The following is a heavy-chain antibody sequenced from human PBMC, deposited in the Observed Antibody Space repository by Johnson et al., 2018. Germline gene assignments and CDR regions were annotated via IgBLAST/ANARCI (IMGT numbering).Heavy chain of an antibody. J-gene: IGHJ4*02. CDR1: RFTFSTYG. Sequence: VQLVESGGGLVQPGGSLRLSCAASRFTFSTYGMNWVSQAPGKGLEWVSYISTSGTTIHYADSVKGRFTISRDNAKKSLYLHMHNLGAEDTAVYYCVREYYGPDYWGQGTLVTVSS. CDR3: VREYYGPDY. CDR2: ISTSGTTI. V-gene: IGHV3-48*01. D-gene: IGHD3-10*01.